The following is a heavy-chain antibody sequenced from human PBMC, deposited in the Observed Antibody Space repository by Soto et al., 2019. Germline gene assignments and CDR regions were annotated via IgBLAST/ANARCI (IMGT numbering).Heavy chain of an antibody. CDR3: ASQSRGSYGYLDY. V-gene: IGHV4-39*02. CDR2: IYYSGST. D-gene: IGHD1-26*01. Sequence: QLQLQESGPGLVKPSETLSLTCTVSGGSISSSSYYWGWIRQPPGKGLEWIGSIYYSGSTYYNPSLKSRVTRSVDTSKNHSSLKLSSVTAADTAVFYCASQSRGSYGYLDYWGQGTLVTVSS. J-gene: IGHJ4*02. CDR1: GGSISSSSYY.